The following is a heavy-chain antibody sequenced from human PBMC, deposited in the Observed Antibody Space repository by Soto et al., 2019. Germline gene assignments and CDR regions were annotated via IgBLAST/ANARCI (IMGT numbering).Heavy chain of an antibody. CDR3: KAEYTDSSAPVDQTSYLDY. CDR2: INPMGGST. D-gene: IGHD6-6*01. CDR1: GYTVSDYY. J-gene: IGHJ4*02. V-gene: IGHV1-46*01. Sequence: ASVKVYCKAAGYTVSDYYIHWVRPAPGQGLEWMAIINPMGGSTNYAQEFQGRVTLTSDTSTSTVYMELSSLRFEDSALYFCKAEYTDSSAPVDQTSYLDYSGQGTLVTVSS.